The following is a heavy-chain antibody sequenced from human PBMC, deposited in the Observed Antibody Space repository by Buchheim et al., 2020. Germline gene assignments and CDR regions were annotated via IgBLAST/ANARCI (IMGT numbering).Heavy chain of an antibody. CDR2: INPNSGGT. CDR1: GYTFTGHY. Sequence: QVQLVQSGAEVKKPGASVKVSCKASGYTFTGHYIHWVRQAPGQGLEWMGWINPNSGGTNYAQKFQGWVTMTRDTSISTAYMELSRLRSDDTAVYYCARVTIFGVVRPYYGMDVWGQGTT. V-gene: IGHV1-2*04. CDR3: ARVTIFGVVRPYYGMDV. J-gene: IGHJ6*02. D-gene: IGHD3-3*01.